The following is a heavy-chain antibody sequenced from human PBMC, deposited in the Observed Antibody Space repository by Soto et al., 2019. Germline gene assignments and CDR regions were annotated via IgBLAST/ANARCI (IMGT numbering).Heavy chain of an antibody. J-gene: IGHJ4*02. D-gene: IGHD5-12*01. Sequence: SETLSLTWTVSGGSICSGGYSCSWIRQPPGKGLEWIGYIYHSGSTYYNPSLKSRVTISVDRSKNQFSLKLSSVTAADTAVYYCAAGGGLPRYYWGQGTLVTVSS. CDR3: AAGGGLPRYY. CDR1: GGSICSGGYS. V-gene: IGHV4-30-2*01. CDR2: IYHSGST.